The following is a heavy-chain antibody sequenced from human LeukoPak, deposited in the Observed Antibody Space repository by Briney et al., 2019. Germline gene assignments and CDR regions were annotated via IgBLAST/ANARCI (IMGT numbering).Heavy chain of an antibody. D-gene: IGHD3-10*01. CDR2: ISVYNGDT. Sequence: ASVKVSCKPSGYSFSTFGISWVRQAPGQGLEWMGWISVYNGDTKYVQNFQGRVTMSTDTSTSTAYMELRSLRFDDTAVYYCARDGGLYYGSGTFVGVWGQGTLVTVSS. CDR3: ARDGGLYYGSGTFVGV. J-gene: IGHJ4*02. CDR1: GYSFSTFG. V-gene: IGHV1-18*01.